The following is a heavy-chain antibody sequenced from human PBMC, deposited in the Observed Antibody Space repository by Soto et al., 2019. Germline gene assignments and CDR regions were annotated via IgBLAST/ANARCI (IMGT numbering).Heavy chain of an antibody. D-gene: IGHD3-22*01. V-gene: IGHV3-48*02. CDR2: ISSSSSTI. CDR1: GFTFSSYS. Sequence: GGSLRLSCAASGFTFSSYSMNWVRQAPGKGLEWVSYISSSSSTIYYADSVKGRFTISRDNAKNSLYLQMNSLRDEDTAVYYCARVYYDSSGYYFKGAYAFDIWGQGTMVTVS. J-gene: IGHJ3*02. CDR3: ARVYYDSSGYYFKGAYAFDI.